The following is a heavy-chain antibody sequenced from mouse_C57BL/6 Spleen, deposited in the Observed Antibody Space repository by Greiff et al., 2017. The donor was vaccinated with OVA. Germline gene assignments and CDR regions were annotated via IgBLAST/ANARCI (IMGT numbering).Heavy chain of an antibody. Sequence: EVKLMESEGGLVQPGSSMKLSCTASGFTFSDYYMAWVRQVPEKGLEWVATINYDGSSTYYLDSLKSRFIISRDNAKNILYLQMSSLKSEDTATYYCARDDGDYDWYFDVWGTGTTVTVSS. CDR1: GFTFSDYY. D-gene: IGHD2-13*01. CDR2: INYDGSST. V-gene: IGHV5-16*01. J-gene: IGHJ1*03. CDR3: ARDDGDYDWYFDV.